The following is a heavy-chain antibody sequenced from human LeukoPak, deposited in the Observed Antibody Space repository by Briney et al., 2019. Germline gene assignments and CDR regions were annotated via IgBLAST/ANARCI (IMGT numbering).Heavy chain of an antibody. Sequence: PSETLSLTCTVSGGSISDYYWSWIRQPPGKALEWIGYIYFSGRSNYNPSLKSRVTISADTSNNQFSLKLTSVTAADTAVYYCAKNHGGYCTGSSCYNFYYYMDVWGKGTTVTVSS. J-gene: IGHJ6*03. V-gene: IGHV4-59*01. D-gene: IGHD2-2*02. CDR2: IYFSGRS. CDR1: GGSISDYY. CDR3: AKNHGGYCTGSSCYNFYYYMDV.